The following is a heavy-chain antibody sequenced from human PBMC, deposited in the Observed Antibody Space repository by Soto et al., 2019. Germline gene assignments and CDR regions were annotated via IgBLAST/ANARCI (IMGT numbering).Heavy chain of an antibody. Sequence: QVQLVQSEAEVKKPGASVKVSCRASGYIFVNYGISWVRQAPGQGLEWMGWISAYNGNTKYAQEFQGRVTMTRDTATSTAYMELVSLRSDDTAVYYCARDNDVVTGYYLHYWGQGTLVTVSS. J-gene: IGHJ4*02. V-gene: IGHV1-18*01. CDR1: GYIFVNYG. CDR2: ISAYNGNT. CDR3: ARDNDVVTGYYLHY. D-gene: IGHD3-9*01.